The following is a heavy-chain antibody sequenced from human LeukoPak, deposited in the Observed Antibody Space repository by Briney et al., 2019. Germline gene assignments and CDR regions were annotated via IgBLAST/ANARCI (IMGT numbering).Heavy chain of an antibody. CDR3: ARGSNWNYDFYYHMDV. Sequence: ASVKVSCKASGGTFSSYAISWVRQAPGQGLEWMGGIIPIFGTANYAQKFQGRVTVTTDESTSTAYMELSSLRSEDTAVYYCARGSNWNYDFYYHMDVWGKGTTVTVSS. CDR1: GGTFSSYA. V-gene: IGHV1-69*05. CDR2: IIPIFGTA. J-gene: IGHJ6*03. D-gene: IGHD1-1*01.